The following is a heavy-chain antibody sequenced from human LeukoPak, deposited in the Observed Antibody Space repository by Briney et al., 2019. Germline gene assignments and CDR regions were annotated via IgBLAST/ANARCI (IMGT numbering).Heavy chain of an antibody. Sequence: SETLSLTCTVSGGSISSSSYYWGWIRQPPGKGLEWIGSIYYSGSTYYNPSLKSRVTISVDTSKNQFSLKLSSVTAADTAVYYCARDRENYFDYWGQGTLDTVSS. CDR3: ARDRENYFDY. CDR2: IYYSGST. CDR1: GGSISSSSYY. V-gene: IGHV4-39*07. J-gene: IGHJ4*02.